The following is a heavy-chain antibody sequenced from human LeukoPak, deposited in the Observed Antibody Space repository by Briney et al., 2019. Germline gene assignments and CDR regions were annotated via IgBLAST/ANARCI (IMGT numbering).Heavy chain of an antibody. CDR3: ARDRSPAVMDY. CDR1: GFTFSSNW. CDR2: INGDGSTI. Sequence: GGSLRLSCAASGFTFSSNWMHWVRQAPGKGLVWVSRINGDGSTINYADSVKGRFTISRDNAKNTLYLQMNSLRAEDTAVYYCARDRSPAVMDYWGQGTLVTVSS. D-gene: IGHD2-2*03. J-gene: IGHJ4*02. V-gene: IGHV3-74*01.